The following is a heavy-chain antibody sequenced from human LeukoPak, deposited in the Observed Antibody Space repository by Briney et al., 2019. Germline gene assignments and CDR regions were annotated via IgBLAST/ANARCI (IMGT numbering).Heavy chain of an antibody. CDR1: GGSISSTSYY. CDR3: ARHVDPSIAVAGREH. Sequence: PSETLSLTCTVSGGSISSTSYYWAWIRQPPGKGLEWIGSIYYSGSTYYNPSLKSRVTISVDTSKNQFSLNLSSVTAADTAVLYCARHVDPSIAVAGREHWGQGTLVTVSS. V-gene: IGHV4-39*01. CDR2: IYYSGST. J-gene: IGHJ1*01. D-gene: IGHD6-19*01.